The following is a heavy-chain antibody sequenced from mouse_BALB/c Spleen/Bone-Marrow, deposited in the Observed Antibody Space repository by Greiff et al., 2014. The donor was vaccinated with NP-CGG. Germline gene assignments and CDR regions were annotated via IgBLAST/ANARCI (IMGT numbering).Heavy chain of an antibody. Sequence: VQGVESGAELVRPGTLVKVSCKASGYAFTNYLIEWVKQRPGQGLEWIGMINPGSGGTNYNEKFKGKATLTADKSSSTAYMQLSSLTSDDSAVYFCARRDGSYFDYWGQGTTLTVSS. J-gene: IGHJ2*01. D-gene: IGHD3-3*01. CDR3: ARRDGSYFDY. CDR1: GYAFTNYL. V-gene: IGHV1-54*01. CDR2: INPGSGGT.